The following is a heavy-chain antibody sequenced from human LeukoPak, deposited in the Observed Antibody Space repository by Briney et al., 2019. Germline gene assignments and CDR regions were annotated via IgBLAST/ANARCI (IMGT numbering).Heavy chain of an antibody. CDR2: ISGSAGST. D-gene: IGHD3-10*01. CDR1: GFTFSYYA. J-gene: IGHJ4*02. V-gene: IGHV3-23*01. Sequence: GGSLRLSCAASGFTFSYYAMGWVRQAPGKGLEWVSTISGSAGSTYYADSVKGRLTVSRDNSKNTLYLQMNSLRAEDTAVYYCATSYGSGSYYNPYYFDCWGQGTLVTVSS. CDR3: ATSYGSGSYYNPYYFDC.